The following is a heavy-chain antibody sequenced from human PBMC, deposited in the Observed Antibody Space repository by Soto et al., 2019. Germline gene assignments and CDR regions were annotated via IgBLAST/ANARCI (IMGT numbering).Heavy chain of an antibody. D-gene: IGHD3-10*01. V-gene: IGHV1-18*01. J-gene: IGHJ6*02. CDR3: ASLLPRAADYGMYV. Sequence: ASVKVSCKASGYTFTSYGISWVRQAPGQGLEWMGWISAYNGNTNYAQKLQGRVTMTTDTSTSTAYMELRSLRSDDTAVYYCASLLPRAADYGMYVSGQGTRVTVSS. CDR2: ISAYNGNT. CDR1: GYTFTSYG.